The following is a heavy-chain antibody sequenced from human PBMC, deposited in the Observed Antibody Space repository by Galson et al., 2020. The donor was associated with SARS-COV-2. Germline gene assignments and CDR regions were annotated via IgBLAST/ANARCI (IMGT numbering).Heavy chain of an antibody. CDR3: ARDQEKYSSSCGLDP. CDR1: GFTFSSYG. Sequence: GGSLRLSCAASGFTFSSYGMHWVRQAPGKGLEWVAVIWYDGSNKYYADSVKGRFTISRDNSKNTLYLQMNSLRAEDTAVYYCARDQEKYSSSCGLDPWGQGTLVTVSS. CDR2: IWYDGSNK. J-gene: IGHJ5*02. D-gene: IGHD6-6*01. V-gene: IGHV3-33*01.